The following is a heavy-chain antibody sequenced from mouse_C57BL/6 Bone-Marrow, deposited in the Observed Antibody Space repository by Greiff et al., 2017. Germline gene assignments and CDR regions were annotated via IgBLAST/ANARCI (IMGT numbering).Heavy chain of an antibody. Sequence: EVKVVESGGDLVKPGGSLKLSCAASGFTFSSYGMSWVRQTPDKRLEWVATISSGGSYTYYPDRVKGRFTISRDNAKNTLYLQMSSLKSEDTAMYYCARDPFYYGSSDWYFDVWGTGTTVTVSS. V-gene: IGHV5-6*01. CDR3: ARDPFYYGSSDWYFDV. J-gene: IGHJ1*03. D-gene: IGHD1-1*01. CDR1: GFTFSSYG. CDR2: ISSGGSYT.